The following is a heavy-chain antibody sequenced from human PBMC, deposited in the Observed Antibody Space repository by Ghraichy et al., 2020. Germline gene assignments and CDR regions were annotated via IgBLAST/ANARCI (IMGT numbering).Heavy chain of an antibody. Sequence: GGSLRLSCAASGFTFSSYAMHWVRQAPGKGLEWVAVISYDGSNKYYADSVKGRFTISRDNSKNTLYLQMNSLRAEDTAVYYCASLYYDILTGYPHATHWYFDLWGRGTLVTVSS. CDR2: ISYDGSNK. D-gene: IGHD3-9*01. CDR3: ASLYYDILTGYPHATHWYFDL. V-gene: IGHV3-30*04. J-gene: IGHJ2*01. CDR1: GFTFSSYA.